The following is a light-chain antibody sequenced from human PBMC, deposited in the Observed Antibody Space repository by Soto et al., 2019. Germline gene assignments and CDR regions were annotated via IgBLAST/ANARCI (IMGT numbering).Light chain of an antibody. CDR2: AVT. CDR1: SSDVGGYNY. V-gene: IGLV2-14*01. J-gene: IGLJ1*01. Sequence: QSVLTQTASVSGSPGQSITISCTGTSSDVGGYNYVSWYQQHPGKAPKLMIFAVTSRPSGVSSRFSGSKSDNTASLTISGLQAEDEADYYCSSYTSSRTLVFGTGTKLTVL. CDR3: SSYTSSRTLV.